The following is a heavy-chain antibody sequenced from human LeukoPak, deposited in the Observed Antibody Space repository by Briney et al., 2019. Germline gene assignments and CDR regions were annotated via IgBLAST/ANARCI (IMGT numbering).Heavy chain of an antibody. D-gene: IGHD3-22*01. CDR1: GFTFSSYE. CDR3: ARSLVNYYDSSGYLDY. Sequence: GGSLRLSCAASGFTFSSYEMNWVRQAPGKGLEWVSYIRSSGSTIYYADSVKGRFTISRDNVKNSLYLQMNSLRAEDTAVYYCARSLVNYYDSSGYLDYWGQGTLVTVSS. V-gene: IGHV3-48*03. J-gene: IGHJ4*02. CDR2: IRSSGSTI.